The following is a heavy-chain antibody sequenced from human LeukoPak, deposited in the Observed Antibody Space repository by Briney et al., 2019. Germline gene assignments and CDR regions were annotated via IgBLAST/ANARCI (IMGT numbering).Heavy chain of an antibody. CDR3: ARDGEYGTGSYYRGSSDY. CDR1: GYSFTAFY. Sequence: ASVKASCKASGYSFTAFYIHWVRQAPGQGLECMGWIHPRSGDTRYAQKFQGRVTMARDTSISTVHMDLSSLGSDDTAVYYCARDGEYGTGSYYRGSSDYWGQGILVTVSS. CDR2: IHPRSGDT. D-gene: IGHD3-10*01. J-gene: IGHJ4*02. V-gene: IGHV1-2*02.